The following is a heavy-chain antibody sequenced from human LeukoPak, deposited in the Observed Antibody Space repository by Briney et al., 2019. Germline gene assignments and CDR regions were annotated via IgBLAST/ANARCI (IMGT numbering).Heavy chain of an antibody. Sequence: PSETLSLTCTVSGGSISSYYWSWIRQPPGKGLEWIGYIYYSGSTNYNPSLKSRVTISVDTSKNQFSLKLSSVTAADTAFYYCARFRTGYDDYVVRRTYYFDYWGQGNLVTVSS. D-gene: IGHD4-17*01. CDR1: GGSISSYY. CDR3: ARFRTGYDDYVVRRTYYFDY. V-gene: IGHV4-59*01. J-gene: IGHJ4*02. CDR2: IYYSGST.